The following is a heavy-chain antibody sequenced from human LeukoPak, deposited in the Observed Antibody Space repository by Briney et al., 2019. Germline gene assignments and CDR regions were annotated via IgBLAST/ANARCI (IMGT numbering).Heavy chain of an antibody. CDR3: ALSTVTSPYNWFDP. V-gene: IGHV1-3*03. CDR1: GYTFTSYA. Sequence: GASVKVSCKASGYTFTSYAMHWVRQAPGQRLEWMGWINAGNGNTKYSQEFQGRVTITRDTSASTAYMELSSLRSEDMAVYYCALSTVTSPYNWFDPWGQGTLVTVSS. D-gene: IGHD4-17*01. CDR2: INAGNGNT. J-gene: IGHJ5*02.